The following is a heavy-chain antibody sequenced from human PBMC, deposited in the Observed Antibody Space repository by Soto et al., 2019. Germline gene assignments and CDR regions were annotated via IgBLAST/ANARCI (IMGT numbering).Heavy chain of an antibody. V-gene: IGHV3-72*01. CDR2: TRNKANSYTT. D-gene: IGHD1-26*01. CDR3: ARSGSLHFDL. Sequence: GGSLRLSCAASGFTFSDHYMDWVRQAPGKGLEWVGRTRNKANSYTTEYAASVKGRFTISRDDSKNSLYLQMNSLKTEDTAVYYCARSGSLHFDLWGRGTLVTVSS. CDR1: GFTFSDHY. J-gene: IGHJ2*01.